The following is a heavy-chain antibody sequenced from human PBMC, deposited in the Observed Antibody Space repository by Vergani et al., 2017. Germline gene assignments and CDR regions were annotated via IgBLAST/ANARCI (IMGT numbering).Heavy chain of an antibody. D-gene: IGHD2-15*01. CDR1: GGSINSHNYY. CDR2: IHTSGST. CDR3: PRGSCLGGSRYRPLIYY. Sequence: QVQLQESGPGLVKPSQTLYLSCTASGGSINSHNYYWSWIGQPAGKGLEWIGRIHTSGSTNYNPYLKSRATMSEHTSNHQYSLNLTSVTAADAVVYFCPRGSCLGGSRYRPLIYYRGQGIL. V-gene: IGHV4-61*02. J-gene: IGHJ4*02.